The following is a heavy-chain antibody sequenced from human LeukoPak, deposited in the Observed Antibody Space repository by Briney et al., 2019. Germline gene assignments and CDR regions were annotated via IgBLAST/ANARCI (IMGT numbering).Heavy chain of an antibody. J-gene: IGHJ1*01. D-gene: IGHD4-17*01. CDR1: GYTFTNYG. V-gene: IGHV1-18*01. CDR3: AGDDYGDYVSYFLH. CDR2: ISAYNGKT. Sequence: ASVKVSCKASGYTFTNYGISWVRQAPGQGPEWMGWISAYNGKTNYAQKVQGRVTMTTDTSTSTACMELRSLRSDDTAVYYCAGDDYGDYVSYFLHWGQGTLVIVSS.